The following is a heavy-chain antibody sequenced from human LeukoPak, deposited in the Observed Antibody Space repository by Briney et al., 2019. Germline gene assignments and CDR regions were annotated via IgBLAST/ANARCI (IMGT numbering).Heavy chain of an antibody. CDR1: VYSVSSNSAA. CDR3: ARDSSLYSCSWYGDAFVI. D-gene: IGHD6-13*01. CDR2: IYYRYKRYN. V-gene: IGHV6-1*01. Sequence: SQTLSLTYALSVYSVSSNSAAWKWLRQSPSRGVEWLGRIYYRYKRYNDHPVSVKSRITINPDTSKNQFSLQLNSVTPEDTAVYYCARDSSLYSCSWYGDAFVIWGEGRMVTVSS. J-gene: IGHJ3*02.